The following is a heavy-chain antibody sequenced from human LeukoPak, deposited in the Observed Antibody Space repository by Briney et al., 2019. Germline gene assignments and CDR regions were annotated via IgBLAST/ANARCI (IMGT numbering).Heavy chain of an antibody. Sequence: GGSLRLSCAASGFTFSSYWMSGVRQAPGKGLEWVANIKQDGSEKYYVDSVKGRFTISRDNAKNSLYLQMNSLRAEDTAVYYCAIGLNGYSSSWERLDYWGQGTLVTVSS. V-gene: IGHV3-7*01. CDR2: IKQDGSEK. CDR3: AIGLNGYSSSWERLDY. CDR1: GFTFSSYW. D-gene: IGHD6-13*01. J-gene: IGHJ4*02.